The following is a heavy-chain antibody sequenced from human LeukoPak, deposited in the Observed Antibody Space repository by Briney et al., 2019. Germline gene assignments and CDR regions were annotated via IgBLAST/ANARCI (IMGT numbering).Heavy chain of an antibody. Sequence: GGSLRLSCAASGFTFSSYDMHWVRQATGKGLEWVSAIGTAGDTYYPGSVKGRFTISRENAKNSLYLQMNSLRAGDTAVYYCARGALSGGSPDAFDIWGQGTMVTVS. CDR1: GFTFSSYD. J-gene: IGHJ3*02. D-gene: IGHD1-26*01. CDR2: IGTAGDT. V-gene: IGHV3-13*01. CDR3: ARGALSGGSPDAFDI.